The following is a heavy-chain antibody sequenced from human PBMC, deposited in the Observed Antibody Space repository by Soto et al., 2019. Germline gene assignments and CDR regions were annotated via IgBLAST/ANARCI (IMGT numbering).Heavy chain of an antibody. D-gene: IGHD3-3*01. J-gene: IGHJ4*02. V-gene: IGHV3-66*01. CDR1: GFTVNSYY. CDR3: AREKGTGDWDDFFHY. Sequence: EVQLVESGGGLVQPGGSLRLSCEASGFTVNSYYMSWVRQAPGKGLEWVAVIHTGGVTYYADSVKGRFIISRDNYKNTLYLQMSSLRAEDTAVYYCAREKGTGDWDDFFHYWGQGALVTVSS. CDR2: IHTGGVT.